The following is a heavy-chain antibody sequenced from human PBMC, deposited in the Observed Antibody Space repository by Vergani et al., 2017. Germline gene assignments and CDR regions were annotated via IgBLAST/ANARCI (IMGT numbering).Heavy chain of an antibody. V-gene: IGHV4-34*01. CDR2: INHSGST. Sequence: QVQLQQWGAGLLKPSETLSLTCAVYGGSFSGYYWSWIRQPPGKGLEWIGEINHSGSTNYNPSLKSRVTISVDTSKNQFSLKLSSVTAADMAVYYCARGHYDYVWGSYRSYYFDYWGQGTLVTVSS. D-gene: IGHD3-16*02. CDR1: GGSFSGYY. CDR3: ARGHYDYVWGSYRSYYFDY. J-gene: IGHJ4*02.